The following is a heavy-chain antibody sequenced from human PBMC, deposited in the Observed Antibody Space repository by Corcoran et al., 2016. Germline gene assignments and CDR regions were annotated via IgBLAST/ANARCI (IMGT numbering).Heavy chain of an antibody. D-gene: IGHD2-15*01. Sequence: QVQLQESGPGLVKPSETLSLTCTVSGGSVSSGSYYWSWIRQPPGKGLEWIGYIYYSGSTNYNPSLKSRVTISVDPFKNQFSLKMRPVTAADTAVEYWAGEGDCSGGSCYPSGYFQHWGQGTLFTVSS. CDR3: AGEGDCSGGSCYPSGYFQH. CDR1: GGSVSSGSYY. CDR2: IYYSGST. J-gene: IGHJ1*01. V-gene: IGHV4-61*01.